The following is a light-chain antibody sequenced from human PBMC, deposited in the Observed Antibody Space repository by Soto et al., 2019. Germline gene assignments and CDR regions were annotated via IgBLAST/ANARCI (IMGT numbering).Light chain of an antibody. Sequence: SVGDRVTITCRASQTISSWLAWYQQKPGKAPKLLIYKASTLKSGVPSRFSGSGSGTEFTLTISSLQPDDFATYYCQHYNSYSEAFGQGTKVDI. J-gene: IGKJ1*01. CDR3: QHYNSYSEA. CDR2: KAS. V-gene: IGKV1-5*03. CDR1: QTISSW.